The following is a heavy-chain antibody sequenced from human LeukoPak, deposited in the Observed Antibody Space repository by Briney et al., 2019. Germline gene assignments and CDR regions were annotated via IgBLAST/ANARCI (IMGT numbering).Heavy chain of an antibody. CDR2: IYSGGST. CDR3: AKWLWFGELSPDFDY. Sequence: GGSLRLSCAASGFTVSSNYMSWVRQAPGKGLEWVSVIYSGGSTYYADSVKGRFTISRDNSKNTLYLQMNSLRAEDTAVYYCAKWLWFGELSPDFDYWGQGTLVTVSS. D-gene: IGHD3-10*01. CDR1: GFTVSSNY. V-gene: IGHV3-53*01. J-gene: IGHJ4*02.